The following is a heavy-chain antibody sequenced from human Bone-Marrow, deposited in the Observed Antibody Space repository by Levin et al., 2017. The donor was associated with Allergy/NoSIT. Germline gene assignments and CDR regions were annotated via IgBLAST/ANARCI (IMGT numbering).Heavy chain of an antibody. J-gene: IGHJ4*02. CDR1: GFTFSNAW. Sequence: SGGSLRLSCAASGFTFSNAWMSWVRQAPGKGLEWVGRVKSKTAGGTTDYAAPVKGRFIISRDDSKNTLYLQMNSLKTEDTAVYYCAWAGDNYWGQGTLVTVSS. CDR3: AWAGDNY. D-gene: IGHD1-14*01. V-gene: IGHV3-15*01. CDR2: VKSKTAGGTT.